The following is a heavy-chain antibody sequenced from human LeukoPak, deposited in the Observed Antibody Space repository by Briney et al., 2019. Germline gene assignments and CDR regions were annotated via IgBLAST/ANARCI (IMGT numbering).Heavy chain of an antibody. J-gene: IGHJ4*02. CDR3: ARLLGDHGSGAVDY. D-gene: IGHD3-10*01. CDR2: IYPGDSDA. V-gene: IGHV5-51*01. CDR1: GYSFTSYW. Sequence: PGESLKISCKGSGYSFTSYWIGWVRQMPGKGLEWMGIIYPGDSDATYNPSFQGQVTISADKSISTAYLQWSSLKASGTAMHCARLLGDHGSGAVDYWGQGTLVTVSS.